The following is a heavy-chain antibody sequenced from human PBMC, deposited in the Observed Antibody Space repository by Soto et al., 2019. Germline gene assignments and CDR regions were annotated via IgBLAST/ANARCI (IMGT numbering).Heavy chain of an antibody. CDR1: EFTFTDAW. J-gene: IGHJ4*02. CDR3: PTDPPVP. D-gene: IGHD1-1*01. V-gene: IGHV3-15*05. CDR2: IKSRADGGTR. Sequence: EVQLVESGGGLVKPGGSLRLSCLVSEFTFTDAWMSWVRQAPGKGLEWVGHIKSRADGGTRDYAAPVKDRFSISRDDSKNTLYLEMNSVKIEVTAIYYCPTDPPVPRGQGTLVTVSS.